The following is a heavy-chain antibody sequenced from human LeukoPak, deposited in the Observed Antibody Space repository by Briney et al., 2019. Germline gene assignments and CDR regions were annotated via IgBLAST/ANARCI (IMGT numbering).Heavy chain of an antibody. J-gene: IGHJ4*02. CDR2: ISGSGGST. Sequence: ETLSLTCTVSGGSISSGDYYWSWLRQAPGKGLEWVSAISGSGGSTYYADSVKGRFTISRDNSKNTLYLQMNSLRAEDTAVYYCAKDRGHWFSNYELWYWGQGTLVTVSS. V-gene: IGHV3-23*01. CDR3: AKDRGHWFSNYELWY. CDR1: GGSISSGDYY. D-gene: IGHD4-11*01.